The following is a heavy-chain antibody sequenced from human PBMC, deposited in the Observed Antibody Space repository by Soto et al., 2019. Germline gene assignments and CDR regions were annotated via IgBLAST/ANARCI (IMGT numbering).Heavy chain of an antibody. Sequence: EVQLVESGGGLVQPGRSLRLSCEASGFTFDDYAMHWVRQAPGKGLEWVSGITWNSATIGHADSVKGRFIISRDNAKNSLYLQMNSLRSEDVALHYCAKGDSSTWYPRQGFDSWGQGTLVTVS. V-gene: IGHV3-9*03. D-gene: IGHD6-13*01. CDR1: GFTFDDYA. CDR3: AKGDSSTWYPRQGFDS. J-gene: IGHJ4*02. CDR2: ITWNSATI.